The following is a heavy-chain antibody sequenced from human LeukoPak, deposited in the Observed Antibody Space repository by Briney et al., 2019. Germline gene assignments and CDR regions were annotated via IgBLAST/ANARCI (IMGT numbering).Heavy chain of an antibody. V-gene: IGHV3-30*02. D-gene: IGHD6-19*01. Sequence: GGSLRLSCAASEFTFSNYGMHWVRQAPGKGLEWVAFIRYDGTNKYYADSVKGRFTISRDNSKNTLYLKMNSLRGEDTAVYYCARRSSSGWYPDYYYYYMDVWGKGTTVTISS. CDR1: EFTFSNYG. J-gene: IGHJ6*03. CDR2: IRYDGTNK. CDR3: ARRSSSGWYPDYYYYYMDV.